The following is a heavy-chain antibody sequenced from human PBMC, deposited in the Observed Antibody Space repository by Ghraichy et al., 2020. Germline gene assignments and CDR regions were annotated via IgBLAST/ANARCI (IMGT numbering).Heavy chain of an antibody. CDR1: GGSISDYH. CDR3: ARDPSHDSSGPPTD. J-gene: IGHJ4*02. D-gene: IGHD3-22*01. V-gene: IGHV4-59*01. Sequence: SETLSLTCTVSGGSISDYHWNWIRQPPGKALEWIGFIYYSGTTSYNPSLKSRVTISLNTSRNQFSLNLRSVTTADTAVYYCARDPSHDSSGPPTDWGQGTLVTVSS. CDR2: IYYSGTT.